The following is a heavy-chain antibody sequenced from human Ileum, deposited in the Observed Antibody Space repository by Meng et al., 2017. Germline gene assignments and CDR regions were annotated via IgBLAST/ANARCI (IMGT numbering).Heavy chain of an antibody. CDR1: GGSVSTSDYQ. V-gene: IGHV4-61*08. D-gene: IGHD7-27*01. CDR3: ARDHWGSLDY. CDR2: AGT. Sequence: GQITGPGPGLVRPSETLSLICTVSGGSVSTSDYQWGWIRQPPGKGLEWIGYAGTNYNPSLKSRVTISVDTSKRQFSLKLTSVTAADTAVYYCARDHWGSLDYWGQGILVTVSS. J-gene: IGHJ4*02.